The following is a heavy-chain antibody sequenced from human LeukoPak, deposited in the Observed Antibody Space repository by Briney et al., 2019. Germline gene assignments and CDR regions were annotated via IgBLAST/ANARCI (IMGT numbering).Heavy chain of an antibody. CDR1: GYTFTSDS. V-gene: IGHV1-18*01. CDR3: ARTPGMVVVKTFYCMDV. D-gene: IGHD3-22*01. CDR2: IGTYKGNT. J-gene: IGHJ6*02. Sequence: ASVKVSCKTSGYTFTSDSISWVRQAPGQGLEWMGWIGTYKGNTNYAQMFQGRVTMTTDTPTSTAYMELKNLRSDDTAVYYCARTPGMVVVKTFYCMDVWGQGTAVTVSS.